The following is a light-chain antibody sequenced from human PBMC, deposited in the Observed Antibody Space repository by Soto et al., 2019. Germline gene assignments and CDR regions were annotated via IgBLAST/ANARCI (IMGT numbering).Light chain of an antibody. V-gene: IGKV1-33*01. CDR1: QDIKNY. J-gene: IGKJ3*01. CDR3: QQYDNHPPH. CDR2: DAS. Sequence: DIQMTQSPSSLSASVGDRVTITCQASQDIKNYLNWYQQKSGKAPKLLIYDASDLETGVPSRFSGSGSGTDFTFTISSLQPEDIATYYCQQYDNHPPHFGPGTKVDIK.